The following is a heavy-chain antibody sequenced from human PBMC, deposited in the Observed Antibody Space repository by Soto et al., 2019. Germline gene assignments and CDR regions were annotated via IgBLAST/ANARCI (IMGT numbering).Heavy chain of an antibody. CDR3: ARYYSTTYYHYYVLDV. V-gene: IGHV1-3*01. CDR2: INAGNGNT. J-gene: IGHJ6*02. D-gene: IGHD4-4*01. Sequence: GASVKVSCKASGYTFTSYAMHWVRQAPGQRLEWMGWINAGNGNTKYSQKLQGRVTITRDTSASTAYMELRSLRSEDTAVYYCARYYSTTYYHYYVLDVWGQGTTVTVSS. CDR1: GYTFTSYA.